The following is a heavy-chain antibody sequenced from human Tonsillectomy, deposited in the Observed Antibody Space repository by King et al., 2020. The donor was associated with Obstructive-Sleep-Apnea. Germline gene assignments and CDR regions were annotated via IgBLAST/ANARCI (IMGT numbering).Heavy chain of an antibody. V-gene: IGHV5-51*01. D-gene: IGHD4-23*01. CDR2: IYPGDSDT. CDR1: GYNFPNYW. J-gene: IGHJ4*02. Sequence: EVQLVESGAEVKKPGGSLKISCKGSGYNFPNYWLGWVRQMPRKGLEWMGIIYPGDSDTRDSPSFQGQVTISADKSISTAYLQWSSLKASDTAMYYCARMTTVVTYYFDYWGQGTLVTVSS. CDR3: ARMTTVVTYYFDY.